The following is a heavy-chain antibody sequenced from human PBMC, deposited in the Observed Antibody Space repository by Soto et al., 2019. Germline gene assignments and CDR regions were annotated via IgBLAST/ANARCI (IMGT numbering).Heavy chain of an antibody. V-gene: IGHV3-23*01. D-gene: IGHD3-10*01. CDR1: GFTFSSYA. Sequence: GGSLRLSCIASGFTFSSYAMTWVRQAPGKGLEWVSDISGSGGITYYADSVKGRFTISRDNSRNTLNLQMNSLRADDTAVYYCARARRGAPYYYTMDLWGQGTTVTVSS. CDR3: ARARRGAPYYYTMDL. CDR2: ISGSGGIT. J-gene: IGHJ6*02.